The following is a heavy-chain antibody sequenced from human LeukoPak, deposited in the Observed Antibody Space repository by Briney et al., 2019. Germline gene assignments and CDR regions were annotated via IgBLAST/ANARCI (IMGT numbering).Heavy chain of an antibody. CDR1: GFTFSGYW. J-gene: IGHJ3*02. CDR2: VKSDASST. V-gene: IGHV3-74*01. Sequence: GGSLRLSCAASGFTFSGYWMYWVRQAPGKGLVWASGVKSDASSTYYADSVKGRFTISRDNAKNTLYLQMNTLRAEDTAMYYCARDTGRAFDIWGQGTMVTVSS. D-gene: IGHD4-17*01. CDR3: ARDTGRAFDI.